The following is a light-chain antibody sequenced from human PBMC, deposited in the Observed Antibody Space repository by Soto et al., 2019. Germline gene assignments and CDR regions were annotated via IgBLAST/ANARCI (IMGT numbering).Light chain of an antibody. Sequence: DIQMTQSPSSLSASVGDRVTVTCRANQSISSYLNWYQQKPGKAPKLLIYAASSLQSGVPSRFSGSGSGTDFTLTISSLQPEDFATYFCQQSYNTPLTFGGGTNVQIK. V-gene: IGKV1-39*01. CDR3: QQSYNTPLT. CDR2: AAS. CDR1: QSISSY. J-gene: IGKJ4*01.